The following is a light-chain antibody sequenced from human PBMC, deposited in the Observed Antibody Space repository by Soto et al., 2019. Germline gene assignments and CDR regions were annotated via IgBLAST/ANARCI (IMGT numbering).Light chain of an antibody. CDR1: QSISSY. CDR3: QQSYSTPWT. J-gene: IGKJ1*01. CDR2: AAS. V-gene: IGKV1-39*01. Sequence: DIQMPQSPSSLSASVGDRATITCRASQSISSYLNWYQQKPGKAPKLLIYAASSLQSGVPSRFSGSGSGTDFTLTISSLQPEDFATYYCQQSYSTPWTFGQGTKVDIK.